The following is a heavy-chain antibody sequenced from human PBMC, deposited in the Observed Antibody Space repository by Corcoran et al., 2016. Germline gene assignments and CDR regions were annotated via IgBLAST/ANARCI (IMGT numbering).Heavy chain of an antibody. Sequence: QVQLVQSGAEVKKPGASVKVSCKASGYTFTSYYMHWVRQAPGQGLEWMGIINPSGGSTSYAQKFQGRVTMTRDTSTSTVYMELSSLRSEDTAVYYCARDLSLSVAGTLGFDYWGQGTLVTVSS. CDR3: ARDLSLSVAGTLGFDY. V-gene: IGHV1-46*01. J-gene: IGHJ4*02. D-gene: IGHD6-19*01. CDR2: INPSGGST. CDR1: GYTFTSYY.